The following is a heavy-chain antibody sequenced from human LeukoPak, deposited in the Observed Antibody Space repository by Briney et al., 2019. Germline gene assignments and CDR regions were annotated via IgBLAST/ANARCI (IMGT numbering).Heavy chain of an antibody. J-gene: IGHJ6*03. V-gene: IGHV1-18*01. D-gene: IGHD3-10*01. CDR1: GYTFTSYG. CDR2: ISAYNGNT. Sequence: ASVKVSCKASGYTFTSYGISWVRQAPGQGLEWMGWISAYNGNTNYAQKLQGRVTMTTDTSTSTAYMELRSMRSDDTAVYYCARDLKPLITMVRGAALNYYMDVWGKGTTVTISS. CDR3: ARDLKPLITMVRGAALNYYMDV.